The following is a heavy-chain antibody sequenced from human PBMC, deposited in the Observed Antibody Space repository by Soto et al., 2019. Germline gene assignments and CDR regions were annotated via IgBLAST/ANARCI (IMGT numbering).Heavy chain of an antibody. CDR2: IYYSGST. CDR3: ATPDFYDSSGYRRHEAFDI. V-gene: IGHV4-30-4*01. Sequence: QVQLQESGPGLVKPSQTLSLTCTVSGGSISSGDYYWSWIRQPPGKGLEWIEYIYYSGSTYYNPSLKSRLTISVDTSMYQSCVMLISVTAADTAVYCCATPDFYDSSGYRRHEAFDIWGQGTIVTVSS. J-gene: IGHJ3*02. CDR1: GGSISSGDYY. D-gene: IGHD3-22*01.